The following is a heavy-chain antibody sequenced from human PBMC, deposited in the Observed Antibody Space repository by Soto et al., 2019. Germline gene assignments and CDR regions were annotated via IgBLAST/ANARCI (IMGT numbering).Heavy chain of an antibody. CDR1: GFTFSSYA. Sequence: RLSCAASGFTFSSYAMSWVRQAPGKGLEWVSAISGSGGSTYYADSVKGRFTISRDNSKNTLYLQMNSLRAEDTAVYYCAKEGGVVVPAAMYYYYYGMDVWGQGTTVTVSS. CDR2: ISGSGGST. V-gene: IGHV3-23*01. D-gene: IGHD2-2*01. J-gene: IGHJ6*02. CDR3: AKEGGVVVPAAMYYYYYGMDV.